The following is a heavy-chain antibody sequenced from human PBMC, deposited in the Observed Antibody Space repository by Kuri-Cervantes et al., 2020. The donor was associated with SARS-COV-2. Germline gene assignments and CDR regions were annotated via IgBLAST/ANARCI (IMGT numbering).Heavy chain of an antibody. J-gene: IGHJ5*02. V-gene: IGHV3-7*01. CDR2: IKQDGSEK. CDR1: GFTFSSYW. D-gene: IGHD6-19*01. Sequence: GESLKISCGVSGFTFSSYWMSWVRQAPGKGLEWVANIKQDGSEKYYVDSVKGRFTISRDNAKNSLYLQMNSLRAEDTAVYYCARDQGWLDPWWFDHWGQGTLVTVSS. CDR3: ARDQGWLDPWWFDH.